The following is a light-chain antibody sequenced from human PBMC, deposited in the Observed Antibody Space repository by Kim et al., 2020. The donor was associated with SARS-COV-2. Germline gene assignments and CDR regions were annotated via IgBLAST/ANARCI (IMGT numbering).Light chain of an antibody. CDR1: QSISSY. J-gene: IGKJ1*01. Sequence: ASVGDRVTITCRASQSISSYLNWYQQKPGKAPRLLIYASSSLQGGVPSRFSGSGSGTDFTLTISSLQPEDFATYYCQQSYSTPWTFGQGTKVEIK. CDR3: QQSYSTPWT. CDR2: ASS. V-gene: IGKV1-39*01.